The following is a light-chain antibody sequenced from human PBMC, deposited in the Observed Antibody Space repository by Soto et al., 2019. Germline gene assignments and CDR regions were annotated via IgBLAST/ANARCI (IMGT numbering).Light chain of an antibody. CDR3: SSYAGNNIVV. V-gene: IGLV2-8*01. CDR2: EVS. J-gene: IGLJ2*01. CDR1: SGDVGGYNY. Sequence: QSALTQPPSVSGSPGQSVTISCSGTSGDVGGYNYVSWYQQHPGTAPKLVIYEVSERPSAVPDRFSGSKSGNTASLTVSGLQADDEADYYCSSYAGNNIVVFGGGTKFTVL.